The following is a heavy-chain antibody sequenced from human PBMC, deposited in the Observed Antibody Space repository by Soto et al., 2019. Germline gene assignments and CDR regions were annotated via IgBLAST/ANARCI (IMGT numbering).Heavy chain of an antibody. D-gene: IGHD1-26*01. CDR2: IYCSGST. J-gene: IGHJ3*02. CDR1: GGSISSGGYY. Sequence: SETLSLTCTVSGGSISSGGYYWSWIRQHPEKSLEWIGYIYCSGSTYYNPSLKSRVTISVDTSKIQFSLKLIFVTAADTAVFYCAATDVGATTVNGAFDIWGQGTMVTVSS. CDR3: AATDVGATTVNGAFDI. V-gene: IGHV4-31*03.